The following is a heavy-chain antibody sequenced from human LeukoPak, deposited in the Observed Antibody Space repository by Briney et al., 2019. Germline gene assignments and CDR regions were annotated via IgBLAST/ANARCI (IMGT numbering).Heavy chain of an antibody. CDR2: IIPILGIA. Sequence: SVKVSCKASGGTFSSYAISWVRQAPGQGLEWMGRIIPILGIANYAQKFQGRVTITADKSTSTAYMELSSLRSEDTAVYYCARMYYYDSSGYYYYGMDVWGQGTTVTVSS. CDR1: GGTFSSYA. V-gene: IGHV1-69*04. J-gene: IGHJ6*02. D-gene: IGHD3-22*01. CDR3: ARMYYYDSSGYYYYGMDV.